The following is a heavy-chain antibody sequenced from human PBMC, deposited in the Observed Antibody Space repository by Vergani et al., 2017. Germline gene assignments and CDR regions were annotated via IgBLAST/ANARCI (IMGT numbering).Heavy chain of an antibody. CDR1: GFTFSSYS. CDR3: ATWLGYGFRY. J-gene: IGHJ4*02. D-gene: IGHD3-10*01. V-gene: IGHV3-48*01. CDR2: ISSSSSTT. Sequence: EVQLVESGGGLVQPGGSLRLSCAASGFTFSSYSMNWVRQAPGQGLEWVSYISSSSSTTYYADSVKGRFTISRDNATNSLYLQMNILRAEDTAVYYCATWLGYGFRYWGQGTLVTVSS.